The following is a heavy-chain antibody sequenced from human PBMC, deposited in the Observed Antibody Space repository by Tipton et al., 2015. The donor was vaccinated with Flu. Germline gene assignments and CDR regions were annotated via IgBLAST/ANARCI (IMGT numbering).Heavy chain of an antibody. CDR3: ARVGVVTPFDY. CDR2: IYSGGST. D-gene: IGHD4-23*01. CDR1: GASINSNF. Sequence: TLSLTCTVSGASINSNFWSWIRQSPGKGLEWIGYIYSGGSTNYNPSLKSRVTISVDMSKNQFSLKLTSVTAADTAVYYCARVGVVTPFDYWGQGTLVTVSS. V-gene: IGHV4-59*07. J-gene: IGHJ4*02.